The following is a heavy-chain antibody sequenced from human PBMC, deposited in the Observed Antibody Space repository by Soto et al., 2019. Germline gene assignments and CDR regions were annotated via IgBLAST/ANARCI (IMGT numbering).Heavy chain of an antibody. CDR2: ISSKSSYI. D-gene: IGHD6-13*01. J-gene: IGHJ4*02. CDR3: ARQAAGTAFFDY. Sequence: GGSLRLSCVASGFSFNTYSLKWVRQAPGKGLELVSSISSKSSYIYYADSVKGRFTVSRDNAKNTVYLQLTSLRADDTAVYYCARQAAGTAFFDYWGQGTLVTVSS. CDR1: GFSFNTYS. V-gene: IGHV3-21*01.